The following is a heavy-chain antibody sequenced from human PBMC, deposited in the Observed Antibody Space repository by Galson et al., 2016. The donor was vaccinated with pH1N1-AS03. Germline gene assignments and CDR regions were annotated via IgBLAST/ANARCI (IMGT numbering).Heavy chain of an antibody. D-gene: IGHD2/OR15-2a*01. J-gene: IGHJ6*02. V-gene: IGHV4-4*02. CDR2: IYLRGST. CDR1: GDSVSGGHW. Sequence: SETLSLTCAVSGDSVSGGHWWTWVRQSPEKGLEWIGYIYLRGSTDYNPSLADRVIISADRSTNDFSLTLSSVTAADTAVYYCARVLTPGYFHTMDVWGRGTTVTVSS. CDR3: ARVLTPGYFHTMDV.